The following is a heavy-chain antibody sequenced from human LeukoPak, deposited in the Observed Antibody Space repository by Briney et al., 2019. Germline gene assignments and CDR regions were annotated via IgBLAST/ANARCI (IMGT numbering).Heavy chain of an antibody. V-gene: IGHV3-53*01. CDR3: ARDPDSSGSNGDY. Sequence: GGSLRLSCAASGFTVSSNYMSWVGQAPGKGLEWVSVIYSGGSTYYADSVKGRFTISRDNSKNTLYLQMNSLRAEDTAVYYCARDPDSSGSNGDYWGQGTLVTVSS. D-gene: IGHD3-22*01. J-gene: IGHJ4*02. CDR2: IYSGGST. CDR1: GFTVSSNY.